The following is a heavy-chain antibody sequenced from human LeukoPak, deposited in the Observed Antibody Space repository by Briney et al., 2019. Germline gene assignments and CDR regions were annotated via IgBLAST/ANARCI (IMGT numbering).Heavy chain of an antibody. D-gene: IGHD1/OR15-1a*01. CDR3: ARDREHMIDPPGRAFDI. J-gene: IGHJ3*02. CDR1: GFTLSSYG. V-gene: IGHV3-23*01. CDR2: ISGSGGST. Sequence: PGGSLRLSCAASGFTLSSYGMSWVRQAPGKGLEWVSAISGSGGSTYYADSVKGRFTISRDNAKNSLYLQMNSLRAEDTALYYCARDREHMIDPPGRAFDIWGQGTMVTVSS.